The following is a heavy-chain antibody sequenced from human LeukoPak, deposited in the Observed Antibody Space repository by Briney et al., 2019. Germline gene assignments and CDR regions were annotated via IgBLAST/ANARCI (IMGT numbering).Heavy chain of an antibody. V-gene: IGHV1-46*01. J-gene: IGHJ2*01. D-gene: IGHD3-16*02. Sequence: GASVKVSCKASGYTFTSYYMHWVRQAAGQGLEWMGIINPSGGSTSYAQKFQGRVTMTRDMSTSTVYMELSSLRSEDTAVYYCARDIENWYFDLWGRGTLVTVSS. CDR1: GYTFTSYY. CDR2: INPSGGST. CDR3: ARDIENWYFDL.